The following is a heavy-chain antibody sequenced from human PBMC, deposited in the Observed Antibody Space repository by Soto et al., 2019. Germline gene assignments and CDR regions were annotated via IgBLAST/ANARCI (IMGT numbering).Heavy chain of an antibody. Sequence: SETLSLTCAVSGGSIISSNWWGWVRHPPGKGLEWIGEIYHSGSTNYNPSLKSRVTISVDKSKNQFSLKLSSVIAADTAVYYWARVSGSYYYGMDVWGKGNKVIVAS. CDR3: ARVSGSYYYGMDV. J-gene: IGHJ6*04. V-gene: IGHV4-4*02. CDR1: GGSIISSNW. D-gene: IGHD6-19*01. CDR2: IYHSGST.